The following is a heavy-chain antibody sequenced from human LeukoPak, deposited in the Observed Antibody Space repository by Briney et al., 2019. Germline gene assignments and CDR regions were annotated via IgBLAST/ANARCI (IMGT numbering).Heavy chain of an antibody. Sequence: PGGSLRLSCAASGFTFSSYWMHWVRQAPGKGLVWVSSISGSGGNTYYADSVKGRFTISRDNSKNTLYMQMNSLRAEDTAVYYCAKLVTHFDYWGQGTLVTVSS. J-gene: IGHJ4*02. V-gene: IGHV3-23*01. CDR1: GFTFSSYW. CDR3: AKLVTHFDY. CDR2: ISGSGGNT. D-gene: IGHD4-23*01.